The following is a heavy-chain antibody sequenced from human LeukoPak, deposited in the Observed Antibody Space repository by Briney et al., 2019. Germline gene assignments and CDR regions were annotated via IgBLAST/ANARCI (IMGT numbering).Heavy chain of an antibody. J-gene: IGHJ4*02. D-gene: IGHD1-14*01. CDR2: ISVSADST. CDR3: ARRKTYDY. CDR1: GFTFSSYT. V-gene: IGHV3-23*01. Sequence: GGSLRLSCAASGFTFSSYTMNWVRQAPGKGLEWVSGISVSADSTFYADSVKGRFTISRDNSKNTLYLQVNGLRDEDTAVYYCARRKTYDYWGQGTLVTVSS.